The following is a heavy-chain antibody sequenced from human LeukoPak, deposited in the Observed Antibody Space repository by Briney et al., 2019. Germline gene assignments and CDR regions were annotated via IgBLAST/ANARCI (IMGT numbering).Heavy chain of an antibody. D-gene: IGHD3-10*01. CDR2: ISGSGSTR. J-gene: IGHJ4*02. CDR1: GFIFSSYA. V-gene: IGHV3-23*01. CDR3: AKDVNYYGSGSYYVY. Sequence: GGSLRLSCAASGFIFSSYALSWVRQAPGKGLEWVSTISGSGSTRHSADFVKGRFTISRDNSKNTLYLQMNSLRAEDTAVYYCAKDVNYYGSGSYYVYWGQGTLVTVSS.